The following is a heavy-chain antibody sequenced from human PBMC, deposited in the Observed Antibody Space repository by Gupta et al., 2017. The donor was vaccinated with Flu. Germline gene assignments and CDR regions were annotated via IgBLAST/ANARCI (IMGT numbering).Heavy chain of an antibody. Sequence: APGQGLEWMGWINPNSGGTNYAQKFQGRVTMTRDTSISTAYMELSRLRSDDTAVYYCARNPPRITGTTTGDYWGQGTLVTVSS. CDR2: INPNSGGT. J-gene: IGHJ4*02. V-gene: IGHV1-2*02. D-gene: IGHD1-7*01. CDR3: ARNPPRITGTTTGDY.